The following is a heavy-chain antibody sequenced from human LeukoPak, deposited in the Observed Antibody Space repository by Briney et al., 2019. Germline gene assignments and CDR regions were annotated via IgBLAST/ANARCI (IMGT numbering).Heavy chain of an antibody. CDR2: IYYSGST. D-gene: IGHD3-10*01. Sequence: SETLSLTCTVSGGSISSYYWSWIRQPPGKGLEWIGYIYYSGSTNYNPSLKSRVTISVDTSKNQFSLKLSSVTAADTAVYYCARARPSFTNLGSDYFDYWGQGTLVTVPS. V-gene: IGHV4-59*01. J-gene: IGHJ4*02. CDR3: ARARPSFTNLGSDYFDY. CDR1: GGSISSYY.